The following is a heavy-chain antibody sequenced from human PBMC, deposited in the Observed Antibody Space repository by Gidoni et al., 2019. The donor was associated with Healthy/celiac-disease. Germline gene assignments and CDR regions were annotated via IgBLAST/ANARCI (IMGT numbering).Heavy chain of an antibody. CDR3: TRNYDILTGYYIGMDV. Sequence: EVQLVESGGGLVEPGGSLQLAGADSGFTFTGSALHWVRQASGKGLEWVGLIRSKGYTYATVYAASVKGRFTISRDDSENTAYLQMNSLKTEDTAVYYCTRNYDILTGYYIGMDVWGKGTTVTVSS. CDR2: IRSKGYTYAT. D-gene: IGHD3-9*01. CDR1: GFTFTGSA. J-gene: IGHJ6*04. V-gene: IGHV3-73*02.